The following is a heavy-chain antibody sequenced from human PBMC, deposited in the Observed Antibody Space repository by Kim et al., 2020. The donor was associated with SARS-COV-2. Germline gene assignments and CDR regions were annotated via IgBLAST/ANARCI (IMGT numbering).Heavy chain of an antibody. CDR3: AKDRGYSYGYVNYYYGMDV. J-gene: IGHJ6*02. Sequence: KGRFTISRDNSKNTLYLQMNSLRAEDTAVYYCAKDRGYSYGYVNYYYGMDVWGQGTTVTVSS. V-gene: IGHV3-23*01. D-gene: IGHD5-18*01.